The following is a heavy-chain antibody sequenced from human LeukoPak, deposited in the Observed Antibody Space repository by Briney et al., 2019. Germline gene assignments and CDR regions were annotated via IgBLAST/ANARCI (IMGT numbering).Heavy chain of an antibody. J-gene: IGHJ2*01. D-gene: IGHD6-13*01. Sequence: GGSLRLSCAASGFTFSSYEMNWVRQATGKGLEWVSGIGTAGEIYYPGSVKGRFTISRENAKNSLYLQMNSLRAGDTAVYYCARAAYSSTWYSRYFDPWGRGTLVTVSS. CDR3: ARAAYSSTWYSRYFDP. V-gene: IGHV3-13*01. CDR2: IGTAGEI. CDR1: GFTFSSYE.